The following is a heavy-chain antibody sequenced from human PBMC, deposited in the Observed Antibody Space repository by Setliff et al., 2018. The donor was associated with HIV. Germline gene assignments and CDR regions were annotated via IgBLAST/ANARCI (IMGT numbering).Heavy chain of an antibody. J-gene: IGHJ3*02. CDR2: IGSTHISGST. D-gene: IGHD4-17*01. CDR3: ARGRTPSYGGDYRDTFDI. CDR1: GDSISSYY. Sequence: SETLSLTCSVSGDSISSYYWSWIRQPPGKRLEWIGWIGSTHISGSTNYSPSLKSRVTMSVDTSKTQFSLTLSSVTAADTAVYYCARGRTPSYGGDYRDTFDIWGPGTKVTVSS. V-gene: IGHV4-4*07.